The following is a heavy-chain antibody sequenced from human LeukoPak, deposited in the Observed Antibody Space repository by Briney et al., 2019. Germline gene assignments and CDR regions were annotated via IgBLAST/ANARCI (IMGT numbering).Heavy chain of an antibody. CDR2: INPDSGDT. CDR1: GYXFTGYY. D-gene: IGHD2-8*01. V-gene: IGHV1-2*02. Sequence: ASVKVSCKASGYXFTGYYMHWVRQAPGQGLEWMGSINPDSGDTNYAQNLQGRVTMTRDTSINTAYLDLSRLRSDDTAVYYCAIMGDTFDIWGQGTKVTVSS. CDR3: AIMGDTFDI. J-gene: IGHJ3*02.